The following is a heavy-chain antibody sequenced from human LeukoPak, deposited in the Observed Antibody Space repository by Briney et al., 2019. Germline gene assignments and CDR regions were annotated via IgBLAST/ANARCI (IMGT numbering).Heavy chain of an antibody. Sequence: GESLKISCKGSGYSFTNSWISWARQMPGKGLEWMGTIDPTDSYTNYSPSFQGHVTIAAEKSISAAYLQWSSLKASDTAMYYCARQYVDQGSGYDRFDPWGQGTLVTVSS. J-gene: IGHJ5*02. CDR3: ARQYVDQGSGYDRFDP. D-gene: IGHD5-12*01. CDR1: GYSFTNSW. CDR2: IDPTDSYT. V-gene: IGHV5-10-1*01.